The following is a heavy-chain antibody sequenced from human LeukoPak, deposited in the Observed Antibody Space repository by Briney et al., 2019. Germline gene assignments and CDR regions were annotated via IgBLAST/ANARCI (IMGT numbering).Heavy chain of an antibody. CDR1: GGSISSYH. Sequence: SETLSLTCTVSGGSISSYHWSWIRQPPGKGLEYIGCFYHSGGTNYNPSLKSRVTTSVDTSKNEFSLRLNSVTAADTAVYYCASTQQWLAFDYWGQGILVTVSS. J-gene: IGHJ4*02. D-gene: IGHD6-19*01. CDR3: ASTQQWLAFDY. V-gene: IGHV4-59*13. CDR2: FYHSGGT.